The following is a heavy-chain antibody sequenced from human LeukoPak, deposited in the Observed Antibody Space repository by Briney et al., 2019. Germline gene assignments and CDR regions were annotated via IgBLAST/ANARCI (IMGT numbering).Heavy chain of an antibody. J-gene: IGHJ4*02. CDR2: ISHTGST. V-gene: IGHV4-39*01. CDR3: ARHSSGYYLYYFDY. CDR1: GGSISRSDYY. D-gene: IGHD3-22*01. Sequence: SGTLSLTCTVSGGSISRSDYYWGWIRQPPGKGLEWIGSISHTGSTYHNPSLKSRVTISVDTPKNQFSLMLNSVTAADTAVYYCARHSSGYYLYYFDYWGQGTLVTVSS.